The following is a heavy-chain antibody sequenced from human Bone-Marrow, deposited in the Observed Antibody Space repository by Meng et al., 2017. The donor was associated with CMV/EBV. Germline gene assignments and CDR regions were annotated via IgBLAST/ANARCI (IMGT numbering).Heavy chain of an antibody. J-gene: IGHJ6*02. Sequence: GASLKISCAASGFTFSDYYMSWIRQAPGKGLEWVSYISSSGSTIYYADSVKGRFTISRDNAKNSLYLQMNSLRAEDTAVYYCARTYYDFWSGYLDVWGQGTTVTVSS. CDR1: GFTFSDYY. D-gene: IGHD3-3*01. CDR3: ARTYYDFWSGYLDV. V-gene: IGHV3-11*04. CDR2: ISSSGSTI.